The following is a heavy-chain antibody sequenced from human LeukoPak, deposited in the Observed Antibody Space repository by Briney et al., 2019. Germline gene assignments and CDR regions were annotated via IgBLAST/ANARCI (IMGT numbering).Heavy chain of an antibody. D-gene: IGHD5-18*01. V-gene: IGHV4-39*01. CDR3: ARHAPSPWIQLWLPHFDY. CDR2: IYYSGST. J-gene: IGHJ4*02. Sequence: SETLSLTCTVSGGSISSSSYNWGWIRQPPGKGLEWIGSIYYSGSTYYNPSLKSRVTISVDTSKNQFSLKLSSVTAADTAVYYCARHAPSPWIQLWLPHFDYWGQGTLVTVSS. CDR1: GGSISSSSYN.